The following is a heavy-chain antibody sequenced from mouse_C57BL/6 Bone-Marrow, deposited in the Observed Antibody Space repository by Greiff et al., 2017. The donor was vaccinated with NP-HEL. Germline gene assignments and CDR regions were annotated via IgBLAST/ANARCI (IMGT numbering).Heavy chain of an antibody. CDR3: ARNYYGSSFP. V-gene: IGHV1-59*01. CDR1: GYTFTSYW. CDR2: IDPSDSYT. Sequence: QVQLKQPGAELVRPGTSVKLSCKASGYTFTSYWMHWVKQRPGQGLEWIGVIDPSDSYTNYNQKFKGKATLTVDTSSSTAYMQLSSLTSEDSAVYYCARNYYGSSFPWGTGTTVTVSS. D-gene: IGHD1-1*01. J-gene: IGHJ1*03.